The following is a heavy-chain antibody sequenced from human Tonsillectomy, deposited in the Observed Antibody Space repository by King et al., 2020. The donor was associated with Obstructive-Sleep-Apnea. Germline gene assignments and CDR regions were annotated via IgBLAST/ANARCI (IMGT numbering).Heavy chain of an antibody. J-gene: IGHJ4*02. CDR2: ISSSSSYT. V-gene: IGHV3-11*06. D-gene: IGHD1-26*01. CDR1: GFTFSDYY. Sequence: VQLVQSGGGLVKPGGSLRLSCAASGFTFSDYYMSWIRQAPGKGLEWVSYISSSSSYTNYADSAKGRFTISRDNAKNSLYLQMNSLRAEDTAVYYCARQVGATLFDYWGQGTLVTVSS. CDR3: ARQVGATLFDY.